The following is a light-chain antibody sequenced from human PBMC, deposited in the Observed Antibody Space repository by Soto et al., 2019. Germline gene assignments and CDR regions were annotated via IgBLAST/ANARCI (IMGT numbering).Light chain of an antibody. Sequence: SSDVGGFEYVSWYQHQPGKAPKLIIYDVTKRPSGVSNRFSGSKSGNTASLTISGIQAEDEGDYYCGSITRSSTSVFGTGTKVTVL. CDR1: SSDVGGFEY. CDR3: GSITRSSTSV. J-gene: IGLJ1*01. CDR2: DVT. V-gene: IGLV2-14*01.